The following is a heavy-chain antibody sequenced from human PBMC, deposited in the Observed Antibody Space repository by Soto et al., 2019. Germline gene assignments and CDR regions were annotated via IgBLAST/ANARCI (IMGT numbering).Heavy chain of an antibody. J-gene: IGHJ4*02. V-gene: IGHV3-23*01. CDR1: GFTFSSYA. D-gene: IGHD1-26*01. CDR3: ARRGSARYYDY. CDR2: ISGRGGST. Sequence: EVQLLESGGGVVQPGGSLRLPCAASGFTFSSYAMRWVRQAPVKGLEWVSAISGRGGSTYYADSVKGRFTISRDNSKNTLYLQMNSLRAEDTAVYYCARRGSARYYDYWGQGTLVTVSS.